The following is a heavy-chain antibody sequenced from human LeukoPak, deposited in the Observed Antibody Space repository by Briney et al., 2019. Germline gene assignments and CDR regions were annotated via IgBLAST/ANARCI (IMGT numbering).Heavy chain of an antibody. CDR1: GGSISSYY. Sequence: SETLSLTCTVSGGSISSYYWSWIRQPPGKGLECIGYIYYSGSTNYNPSLKSRVTISGDTSKNQFSLKLSSVTAADTAVYYCAVGGIAAAGKVDYWGQGTLVTVSS. CDR3: AVGGIAAAGKVDY. CDR2: IYYSGST. J-gene: IGHJ4*02. D-gene: IGHD6-13*01. V-gene: IGHV4-59*01.